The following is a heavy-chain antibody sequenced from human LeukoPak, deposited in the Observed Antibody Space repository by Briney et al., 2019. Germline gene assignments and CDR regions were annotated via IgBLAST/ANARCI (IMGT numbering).Heavy chain of an antibody. CDR1: GGTFSSYA. V-gene: IGHV1-69*05. D-gene: IGHD5-24*01. Sequence: SVKVSCKASGGTFSSYAISWVRQAPGQGLEWMGRIIPIFGTANYAQKFQARVTITTDESTSTAYMELSSLRSEDTAVYYCARDLRRDGYNLWDWGQGTLVTVSS. J-gene: IGHJ4*01. CDR3: ARDLRRDGYNLWD. CDR2: IIPIFGTA.